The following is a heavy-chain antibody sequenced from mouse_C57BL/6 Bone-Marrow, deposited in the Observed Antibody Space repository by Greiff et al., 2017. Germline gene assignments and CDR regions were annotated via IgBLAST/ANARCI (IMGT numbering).Heavy chain of an antibody. V-gene: IGHV14-4*01. CDR3: ASVDVNYVDF. CDR1: GFNIKDDY. Sequence: VQLQQSGAELVRPGASVKLSCTASGFNIKDDYIHWVKQRPEQGLEWIGWIDPEIGDTEYASKFQGKATITSDTSSNTAYLQLSSLTSEDTAVYDCASVDVNYVDFWVQGTPLTVAS. CDR2: IDPEIGDT. D-gene: IGHD2-3*01. J-gene: IGHJ2*01.